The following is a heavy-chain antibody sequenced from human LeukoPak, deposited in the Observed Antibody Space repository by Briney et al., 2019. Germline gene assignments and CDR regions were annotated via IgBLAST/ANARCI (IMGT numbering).Heavy chain of an antibody. CDR3: VLRGAFDY. V-gene: IGHV3-30*03. CDR1: GFTFSSYG. Sequence: GRSLRLSCAASGFTFSSYGMHWVRQAPGKGLEWVAVISYDGSNKYYADSVKGRFTVSRDNSKNTLYLQMNSLRAEDTAVYYCVLRGAFDYWGQGTLVTVSP. CDR2: ISYDGSNK. D-gene: IGHD2-8*01. J-gene: IGHJ4*02.